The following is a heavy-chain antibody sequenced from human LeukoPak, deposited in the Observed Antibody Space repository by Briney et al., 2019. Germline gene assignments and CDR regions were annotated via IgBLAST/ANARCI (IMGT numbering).Heavy chain of an antibody. J-gene: IGHJ4*02. Sequence: GGSLRLSCAASGFSFDDYGMSWVRQVPGKGLEWVTGITWNGDRTSYVDSVKGRFTISRDNAKNYLHLQMNSLRVEDTAFYYCTRKGVSGSSLRQFFDYWGQGTLVAVTS. CDR3: TRKGVSGSSLRQFFDY. V-gene: IGHV3-20*04. D-gene: IGHD2-15*01. CDR2: ITWNGDRT. CDR1: GFSFDDYG.